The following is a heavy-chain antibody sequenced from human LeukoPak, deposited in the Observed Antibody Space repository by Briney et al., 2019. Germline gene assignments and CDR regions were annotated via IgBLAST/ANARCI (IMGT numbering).Heavy chain of an antibody. J-gene: IGHJ4*02. CDR1: GYTFTGYY. V-gene: IGHV1-2*02. Sequence: ASVKVSCKPSGYTFTGYYIQWVRQAPGQGLEWMGWINPNSGGTNYAQKFQGRVTMTRDTSISTAYMELTRLRSDDTAVYYCARGTTTTTLGYWGQGTLVTVSS. CDR3: ARGTTTTTLGY. CDR2: INPNSGGT. D-gene: IGHD4-11*01.